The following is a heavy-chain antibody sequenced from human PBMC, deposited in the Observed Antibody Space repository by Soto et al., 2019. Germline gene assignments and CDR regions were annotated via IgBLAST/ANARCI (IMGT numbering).Heavy chain of an antibody. CDR1: GYSFTSYW. D-gene: IGHD2-2*01. Sequence: GESLKISCKGSGYSFTSYWISLVRQMPGKGLEWMGRIDPSDSYTNYSPSFQGHVTISADKSISTAYLQWSSLKASDTAMYYCARRGRYCSSTSCSPADYYYYYGMDVWGQATTVTVSS. J-gene: IGHJ6*02. CDR2: IDPSDSYT. V-gene: IGHV5-10-1*01. CDR3: ARRGRYCSSTSCSPADYYYYYGMDV.